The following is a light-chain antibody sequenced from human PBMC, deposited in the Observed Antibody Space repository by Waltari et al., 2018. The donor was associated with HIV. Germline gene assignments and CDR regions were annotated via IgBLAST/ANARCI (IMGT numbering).Light chain of an antibody. CDR2: YDS. V-gene: IGLV3-21*04. Sequence: SYVLTQSPSMPVAPGKTARITGGGNNIGRKSGDWYQQKPGKAPVLVIYYDSDRPSGIPERFSGSNSGNTATLTISRVEAGDEADYYCQVWDSSSGVVFGGGTRLTVL. CDR3: QVWDSSSGVV. J-gene: IGLJ2*01. CDR1: NIGRKS.